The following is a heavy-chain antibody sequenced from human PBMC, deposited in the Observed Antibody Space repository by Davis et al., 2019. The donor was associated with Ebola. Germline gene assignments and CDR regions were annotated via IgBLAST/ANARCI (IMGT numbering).Heavy chain of an antibody. V-gene: IGHV1-2*04. Sequence: AASVKVSCKASGYTFTGYYMHWVRQAPGQGLEWMGWINPNSGGTNYAQKFQGWVTMTRDTSISTAYMELSRLRSDDTAVYYCARGSGYCTNGVCPYNWFDPRGQGTLVTVSS. J-gene: IGHJ5*02. CDR1: GYTFTGYY. CDR2: INPNSGGT. CDR3: ARGSGYCTNGVCPYNWFDP. D-gene: IGHD2-8*01.